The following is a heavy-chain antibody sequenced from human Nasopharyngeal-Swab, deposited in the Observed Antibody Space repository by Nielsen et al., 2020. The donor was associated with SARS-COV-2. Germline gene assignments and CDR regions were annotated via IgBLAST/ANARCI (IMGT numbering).Heavy chain of an antibody. CDR3: ARVMVRGVQGSVRAGPFDP. V-gene: IGHV1-3*01. Sequence: ASVKVSCKASGYTFTSYAMHWVRQAPGQRLEWMGWINAGSGNTKYSQKFQGRVTITRDTSASTAYMELSSLRSEDTAVYYCARVMVRGVQGSVRAGPFDPWGQGTLVTVSS. CDR1: GYTFTSYA. J-gene: IGHJ5*02. D-gene: IGHD3-10*01. CDR2: INAGSGNT.